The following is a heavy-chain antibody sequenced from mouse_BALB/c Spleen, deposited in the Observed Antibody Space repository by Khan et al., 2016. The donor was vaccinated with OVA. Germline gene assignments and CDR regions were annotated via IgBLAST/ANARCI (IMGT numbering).Heavy chain of an antibody. D-gene: IGHD2-14*01. J-gene: IGHJ3*01. V-gene: IGHV2-4-1*01. Sequence: QVQLQQSGPGLVQPTQSLSITCTVSGFSLTTYGVHWVRQSPGKGLEWLGVIWSGGSTDYNAAFISRLSISKDNSKSQVFFKMNSLQADDTAIYXCARNSYRYDFTYWGQGTLVTVSA. CDR2: IWSGGST. CDR1: GFSLTTYG. CDR3: ARNSYRYDFTY.